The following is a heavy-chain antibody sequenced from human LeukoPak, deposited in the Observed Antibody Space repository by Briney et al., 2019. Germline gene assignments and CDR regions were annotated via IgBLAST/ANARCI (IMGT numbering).Heavy chain of an antibody. J-gene: IGHJ3*02. V-gene: IGHV4-59*01. CDR2: IYYSGST. Sequence: SETLSLTCTVSGGSISSYYWSWIRQPPGKGLEWIGYIYYSGSTNYNPSLKSRVTISVDTSKNQFSLKLSSVTAADTAVYYCARFELGLRKIDAFDIWGQGTMVTVSS. CDR3: ARFELGLRKIDAFDI. D-gene: IGHD1-7*01. CDR1: GGSISSYY.